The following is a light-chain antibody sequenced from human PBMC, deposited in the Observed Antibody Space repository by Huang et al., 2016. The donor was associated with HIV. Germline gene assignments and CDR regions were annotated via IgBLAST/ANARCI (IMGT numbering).Light chain of an antibody. V-gene: IGKV3-20*01. CDR3: QQYENSPET. J-gene: IGKJ1*01. CDR2: GAS. Sequence: EIVLTQSPGTLSLSPGERATLSCRASQSVSSFYLAWYQQKPGQAPRLLIYGASRRATGIPDRFSGSGTGTDFTLTISRLEPEDFAVYYCQQYENSPETFGQGTRVEIK. CDR1: QSVSSFY.